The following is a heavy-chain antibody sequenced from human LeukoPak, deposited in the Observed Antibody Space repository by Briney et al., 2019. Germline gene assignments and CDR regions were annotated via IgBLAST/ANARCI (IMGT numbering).Heavy chain of an antibody. CDR3: AREGSGWTGPPFDY. D-gene: IGHD6-19*01. CDR2: ISAYNGNT. J-gene: IGHJ4*02. V-gene: IGHV1-18*01. CDR1: RYTLTIYG. Sequence: ASETLSCTASRYTLTIYGISRVRQAPGQGLEWMGWISAYNGNTNYAQNLQGRVTMTTDTSTSTAYMELRSLRSDDTAVYYCAREGSGWTGPPFDYWGQGTLVTVSS.